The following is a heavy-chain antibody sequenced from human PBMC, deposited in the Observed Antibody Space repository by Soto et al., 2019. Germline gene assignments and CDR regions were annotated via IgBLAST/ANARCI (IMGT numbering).Heavy chain of an antibody. CDR2: INPNSGGT. D-gene: IGHD2-2*01. Sequence: QVQLVQSGAEVKKPGASVKVSCKASGYTFTGYYMHWVRQAPGQGLEWMGWINPNSGGTNYAQKFQGRVTMTRETSISTAYMELSRLRSDDTAVYYCARGLREGYCSSTSCSGPDYWGQGTLVTVSS. V-gene: IGHV1-2*02. J-gene: IGHJ4*02. CDR1: GYTFTGYY. CDR3: ARGLREGYCSSTSCSGPDY.